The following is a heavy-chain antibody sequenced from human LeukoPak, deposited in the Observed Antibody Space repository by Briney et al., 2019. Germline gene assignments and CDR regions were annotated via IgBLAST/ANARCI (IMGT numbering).Heavy chain of an antibody. CDR2: ISSSGSML. Sequence: GGSLRLSCAVSGFTFSDYYMSWVRQAPGKGLEWVSYISSSGSMLHYADSVEGRFTISRDNAKNSLYLQMSSLRVEDTAVYYCARDLGYYDILTGYRFDAFDIWGQGTMVTVSS. J-gene: IGHJ3*02. V-gene: IGHV3-11*04. CDR1: GFTFSDYY. D-gene: IGHD3-9*01. CDR3: ARDLGYYDILTGYRFDAFDI.